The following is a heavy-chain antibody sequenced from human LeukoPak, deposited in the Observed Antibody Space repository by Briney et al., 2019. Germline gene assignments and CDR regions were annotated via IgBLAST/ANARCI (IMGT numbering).Heavy chain of an antibody. J-gene: IGHJ4*02. CDR2: INHSGST. CDR3: ARGGHYYGSGSAAF. D-gene: IGHD3-10*01. CDR1: GGSFSGYY. Sequence: PSETLSLTCAVYGGSFSGYYWSWIRQPPGKGLEWIGEINHSGSTNYNPSLKSRVTISVDTSKNQFSLKLSSVTAADTAVYYCARGGHYYGSGSAAFWGQGTLVTVSS. V-gene: IGHV4-34*01.